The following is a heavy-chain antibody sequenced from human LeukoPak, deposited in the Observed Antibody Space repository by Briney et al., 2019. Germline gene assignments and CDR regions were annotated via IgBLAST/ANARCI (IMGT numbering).Heavy chain of an antibody. V-gene: IGHV3-48*01. Sequence: GGSLRLSCAASGFTFSSYSMNWVRQAPGKGLEWVSSISSSSSTIYYADSVKGRFTISRDNSKNSLYLQMNSLRAEDTAEYYCARVWYSSGLLDYCGQRTLVTVS. D-gene: IGHD6-19*01. CDR3: ARVWYSSGLLDY. J-gene: IGHJ4*02. CDR1: GFTFSSYS. CDR2: ISSSSSTI.